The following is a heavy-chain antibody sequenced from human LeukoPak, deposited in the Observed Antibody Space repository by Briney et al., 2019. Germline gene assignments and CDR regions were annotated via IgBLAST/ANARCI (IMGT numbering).Heavy chain of an antibody. J-gene: IGHJ4*02. V-gene: IGHV3-48*03. CDR3: ARAAHYDSSGYYRPDY. D-gene: IGHD3-22*01. Sequence: GGSLRLSCAASGFTFSSHEMNWVRQAPGKGLEWVSYISSSGSAKYYADSVKGRFTISRDNAKNSLDLQMNSLRAEDAAVYYCARAAHYDSSGYYRPDYWGQGTLVTVSS. CDR1: GFTFSSHE. CDR2: ISSSGSAK.